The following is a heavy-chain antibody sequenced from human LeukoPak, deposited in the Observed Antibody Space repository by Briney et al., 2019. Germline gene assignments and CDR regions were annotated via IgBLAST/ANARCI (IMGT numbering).Heavy chain of an antibody. CDR2: IWYDGSNK. J-gene: IGHJ4*02. CDR1: GFTFSSYG. D-gene: IGHD6-19*01. V-gene: IGHV3-33*01. CDR3: ARDHSSGWYSDYFDY. Sequence: PGRSLILSCAASGFTFSSYGMHWVRQAPGKGLEWVAVIWYDGSNKYYADSVKGRFTISRDNSKNTLYLQMNSLRAEDTAVYYCARDHSSGWYSDYFDYWGQGTLVTVSS.